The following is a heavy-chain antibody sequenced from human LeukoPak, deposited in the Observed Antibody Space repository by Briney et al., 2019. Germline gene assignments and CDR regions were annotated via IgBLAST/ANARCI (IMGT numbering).Heavy chain of an antibody. CDR2: IYYSGST. J-gene: IGHJ6*02. V-gene: IGHV4-59*01. CDR1: GGSISSYY. D-gene: IGHD5-12*01. CDR3: ARDGGLRSYYYYGMDV. Sequence: SETLSLTCTVSGGSISSYYWSWIRQPPGKGLEWIGYIYYSGSTNYNPSLKSRVTISVDTSKNQFSLKLSSVTAAGTAVYYCARDGGLRSYYYYGMDVWGQGTTVTVSS.